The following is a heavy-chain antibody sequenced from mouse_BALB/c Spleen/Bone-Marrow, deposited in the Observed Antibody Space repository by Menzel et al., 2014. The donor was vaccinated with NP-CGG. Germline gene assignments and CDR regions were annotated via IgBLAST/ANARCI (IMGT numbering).Heavy chain of an antibody. V-gene: IGHV1-54*01. Sequence: VKLMESGAELVRPGTSVKVSCKASGHAFTNYWIEWVKQRPGQGLEWIGVINPGSGGSNYNEKFKGKATLTADKSSSTAYMQLSSLTSDDSAVYFCVREMTRYAMDYWGQGTSVTVSS. J-gene: IGHJ4*01. CDR2: INPGSGGS. CDR1: GHAFTNYW. CDR3: VREMTRYAMDY.